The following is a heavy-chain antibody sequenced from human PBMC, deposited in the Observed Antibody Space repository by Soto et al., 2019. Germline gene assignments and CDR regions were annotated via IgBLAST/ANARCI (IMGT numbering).Heavy chain of an antibody. CDR2: IWYDGSNK. Sequence: QKYLVESGGGVVQPGGSLRLSCVASESIFSGYGMHWVRQAPGKGLEWVAVIWYDGSNKYYADSVRGRFTISRDNSKNMLYLQMDSLRAEDTAVYYCARDGIGGTFFRGFCDYWGQGTLVTVSS. V-gene: IGHV3-33*01. CDR1: ESIFSGYG. D-gene: IGHD1-7*01. CDR3: ARDGIGGTFFRGFCDY. J-gene: IGHJ4*02.